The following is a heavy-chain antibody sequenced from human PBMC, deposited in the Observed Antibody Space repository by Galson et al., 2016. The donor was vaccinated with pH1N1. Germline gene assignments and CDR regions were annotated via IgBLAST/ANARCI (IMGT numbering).Heavy chain of an antibody. CDR2: VYSSGST. CDR3: ARGGEEVLTFGEPHNWFDP. CDR1: GGSISSRTYY. Sequence: GGSISSRTYYWSWIRQPAGKGLEWIGLVYSSGSTRYNPSLKSRVTISADTSKSQLSLKMTSVTAADTAVYYCARGGEEVLTFGEPHNWFDPWGQGILVTVSS. J-gene: IGHJ5*02. D-gene: IGHD3-10*01. V-gene: IGHV4-61*02.